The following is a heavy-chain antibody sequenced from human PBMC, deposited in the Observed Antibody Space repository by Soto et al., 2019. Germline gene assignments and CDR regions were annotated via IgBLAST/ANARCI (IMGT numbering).Heavy chain of an antibody. CDR1: GGSFSGYY. CDR2: INHSGST. V-gene: IGHV4-34*01. D-gene: IGHD4-4*01. J-gene: IGHJ6*03. CDR3: ARGGDYSNYYYYYYMDV. Sequence: SETLSLTCAVYGGSFSGYYWSWIRQPPGKGLEWIGEINHSGSTNYNPSLKSRVTISVDTSENQFSLKLSSVTAADTAVYYCARGGDYSNYYYYYYMDVWGKGTTVTVSS.